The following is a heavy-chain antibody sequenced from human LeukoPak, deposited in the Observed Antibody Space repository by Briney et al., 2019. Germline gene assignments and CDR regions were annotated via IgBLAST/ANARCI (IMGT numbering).Heavy chain of an antibody. CDR2: IYYSGST. Sequence: SETLSLTCTVSGGSIISYYWSWIRQPPGKGLEWIGYIYYSGSTNYNPSLKSRVTISVDTSKNQVSLKLSSVTAADTAVYYCARSPGWEYNWFDPWGQGTLVTVSS. V-gene: IGHV4-59*01. CDR3: ARSPGWEYNWFDP. CDR1: GGSIISYY. J-gene: IGHJ5*02. D-gene: IGHD1-26*01.